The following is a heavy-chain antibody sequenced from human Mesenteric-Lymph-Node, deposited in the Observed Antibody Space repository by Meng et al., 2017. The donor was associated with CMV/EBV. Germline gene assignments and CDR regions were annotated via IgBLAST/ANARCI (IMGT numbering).Heavy chain of an antibody. CDR1: FTSYY. CDR2: INPSGGST. CDR3: ARDHYYDSSGYYYENWFDP. J-gene: IGHJ5*02. D-gene: IGHD3-22*01. Sequence: FTSYYMNWVRQAPGQGLEWMGIINPSGGSTSYAQKFQGRVTMTRDTSTSTVYMELSSLRSEDTAVYYCARDHYYDSSGYYYENWFDPWGQGTLVTVSS. V-gene: IGHV1-46*01.